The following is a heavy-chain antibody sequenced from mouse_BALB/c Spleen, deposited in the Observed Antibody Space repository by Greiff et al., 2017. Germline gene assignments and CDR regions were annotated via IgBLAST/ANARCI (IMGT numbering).Heavy chain of an antibody. CDR2: INPGSGGT. D-gene: IGHD2-4*01. CDR3: ARETMITTDFAY. V-gene: IGHV1-54*01. Sequence: QVQLQQSGAELVRPGTSVKVSCKASGYAFTNYLIEWVKQRPGQGLEWIGVINPGSGGTNYNEKFKGKATLTADKSSSTAYMQLSSLTSDDSAVYFCARETMITTDFAYWGQGTLVTVSA. CDR1: GYAFTNYL. J-gene: IGHJ3*01.